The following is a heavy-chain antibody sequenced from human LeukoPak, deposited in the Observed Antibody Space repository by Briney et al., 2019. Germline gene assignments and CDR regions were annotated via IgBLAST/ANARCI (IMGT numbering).Heavy chain of an antibody. CDR1: GFTFSSYA. D-gene: IGHD3-22*01. J-gene: IGHJ4*02. V-gene: IGHV3-23*01. Sequence: PGGSLRLSCAASGFTFSSYAMSWVRQAPGKGLEWVSATSGSGGSTYYADSVKGRFTISRDNSKNTLYLQMNSLRAEDTAVYYCAKRHYYDSGGYFDYWGQGTLVTVSS. CDR2: TSGSGGST. CDR3: AKRHYYDSGGYFDY.